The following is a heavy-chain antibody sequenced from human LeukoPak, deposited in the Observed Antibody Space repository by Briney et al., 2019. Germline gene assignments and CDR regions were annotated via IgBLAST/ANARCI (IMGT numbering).Heavy chain of an antibody. Sequence: GASVKVSCKASGYTFTGYYMHWVRQAPGQGLEWMGRINPNSGGTNYAQKFQGRVTMTRDTSISTAYMELSRLRSDDTAVYYCARVSHTKKREGYCSGGSCGYYYYMDVWAKGTTVTVSS. V-gene: IGHV1-2*06. CDR1: GYTFTGYY. D-gene: IGHD2-15*01. CDR3: ARVSHTKKREGYCSGGSCGYYYYMDV. J-gene: IGHJ6*03. CDR2: INPNSGGT.